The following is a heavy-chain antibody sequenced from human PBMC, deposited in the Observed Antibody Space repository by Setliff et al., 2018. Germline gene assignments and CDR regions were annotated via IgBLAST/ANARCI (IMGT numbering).Heavy chain of an antibody. Sequence: PSETLSLTCNVSGDSIRNYGHYWAWIRQPPGKGLEWIGYIYNTGITYYNPSLKSRVTISVDTSKNQFSLKVTSVTAADTAVYYCAGGTIVAPGGYFYYMDVWGKGATVTVSS. V-gene: IGHV4-39*07. CDR2: IYNTGIT. CDR3: AGGTIVAPGGYFYYMDV. J-gene: IGHJ6*03. CDR1: GDSIRNYGHY. D-gene: IGHD6-6*01.